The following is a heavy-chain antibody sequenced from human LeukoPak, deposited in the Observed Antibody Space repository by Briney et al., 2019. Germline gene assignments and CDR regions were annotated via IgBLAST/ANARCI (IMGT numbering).Heavy chain of an antibody. J-gene: IGHJ4*02. CDR1: AGSISRYY. D-gene: IGHD3-10*01. Sequence: PSETLSLTCTVSAGSISRYYWSWIRQPPGKGLEWFGYIYYTGSTNYNPSLKSRVTMSVDTSKNQFSLKLSSVTAADTAVYYCARGGTYSFGSGTPLPYYFNSWGQGTLVTVSS. CDR3: ARGGTYSFGSGTPLPYYFNS. CDR2: IYYTGST. V-gene: IGHV4-59*01.